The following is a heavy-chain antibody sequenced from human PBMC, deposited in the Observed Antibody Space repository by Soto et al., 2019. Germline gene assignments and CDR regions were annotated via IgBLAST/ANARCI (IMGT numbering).Heavy chain of an antibody. V-gene: IGHV1-69*02. J-gene: IGHJ6*03. CDR1: GGTFSSYT. Sequence: QVQLVQSGAEVKKPGSSVKVSCKASGGTFSSYTISWVRQAPGQGLEWMGRIIPILGIANYAQKFQGRVTITAEKSTSTADMGLSSLRSEDTAVYYCARGGGENYYYYMDVWGKGTTVTVSS. D-gene: IGHD3-16*01. CDR3: ARGGGENYYYYMDV. CDR2: IIPILGIA.